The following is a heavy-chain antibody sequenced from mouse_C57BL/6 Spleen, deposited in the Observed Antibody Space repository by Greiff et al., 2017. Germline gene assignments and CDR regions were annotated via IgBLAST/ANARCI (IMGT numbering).Heavy chain of an antibody. V-gene: IGHV3-6*01. D-gene: IGHD2-4*01. Sequence: EVKLQESGPGLVKPSQSLSLTCSVTGYSITSGYYWNWIRQFPGNKLEWMGYISYDGSNNYNPSLKNRISITRDTSKNQFFLKLNSVTTEDTATYYCARRTYYDYDFDYWGQGTTLTVSS. CDR2: ISYDGSN. CDR1: GYSITSGYY. CDR3: ARRTYYDYDFDY. J-gene: IGHJ2*01.